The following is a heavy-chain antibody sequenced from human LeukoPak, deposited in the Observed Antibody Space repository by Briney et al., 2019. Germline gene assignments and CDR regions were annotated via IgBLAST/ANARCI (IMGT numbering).Heavy chain of an antibody. CDR2: ISSSSSYI. J-gene: IGHJ6*02. V-gene: IGHV3-21*04. CDR3: ARVDNYYDSSGTTPDYYGMDV. Sequence: GGSLRLSCAASGFTFSSYSMNWVRQAPGKGLEWVSSISSSSSYIYYADSVKGRFTISRDNAKNSLYLQMNSLRAEDTAVYYCARVDNYYDSSGTTPDYYGMDVWGQGTTVTVSS. CDR1: GFTFSSYS. D-gene: IGHD3-22*01.